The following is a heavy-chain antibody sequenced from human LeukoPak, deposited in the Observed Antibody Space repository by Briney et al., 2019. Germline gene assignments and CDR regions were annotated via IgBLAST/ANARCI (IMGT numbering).Heavy chain of an antibody. J-gene: IGHJ4*02. CDR1: GFTFSSYG. CDR2: IRYDGSNK. Sequence: GGSLRLSCAASGFTFSSYGMHWVRQAPGKGLEWVAFIRYDGSNKYYADSVKGRFTISRDNSKNTLYLHVNSLRPEDTAVYYCARDWRGLLIHRRGFDYWGQGTLVTVSS. CDR3: ARDWRGLLIHRRGFDY. D-gene: IGHD3-3*01. V-gene: IGHV3-30*02.